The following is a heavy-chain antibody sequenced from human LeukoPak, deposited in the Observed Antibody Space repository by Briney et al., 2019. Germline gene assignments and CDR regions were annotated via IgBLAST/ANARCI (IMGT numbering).Heavy chain of an antibody. CDR1: GFSFSRYW. D-gene: IGHD3-10*01. J-gene: IGHJ5*01. V-gene: IGHV3-7*01. Sequence: PGGSLRLSCAASGFSFSRYWMNWVRQAPGKGLEWVANIKGDGIEKNYVDSVKGRFSISRDNAMNSPYLQMDSLRAEDTAVYYCAKEGAYPIITYDSWGQGALVTVSS. CDR3: AKEGAYPIITYDS. CDR2: IKGDGIEK.